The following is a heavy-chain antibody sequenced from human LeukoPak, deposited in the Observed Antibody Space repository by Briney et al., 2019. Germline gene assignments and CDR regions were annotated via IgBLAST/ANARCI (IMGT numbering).Heavy chain of an antibody. CDR3: TTSHYYDSSGYYT. V-gene: IGHV3-15*01. Sequence: PGGSLRLSCAASGFTFSNAWMSWVRQAPGKGLEWVGRIKSKTDGGTTDYAAPVKGRFTISRDDSKNTLYLQMNSLKTEDTAVYYCTTSHYYDSSGYYTWGQGTLVTVSS. CDR2: IKSKTDGGTT. D-gene: IGHD3-22*01. J-gene: IGHJ5*02. CDR1: GFTFSNAW.